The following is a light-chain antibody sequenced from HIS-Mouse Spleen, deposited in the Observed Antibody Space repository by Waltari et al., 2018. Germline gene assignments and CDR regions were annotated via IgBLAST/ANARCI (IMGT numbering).Light chain of an antibody. Sequence: DIQMTQSPSSLSASVGDRVTITCRASQGISNYLALYQQKPGKVPKLLIYASSTLQSGVPSRFSGSGSGTDFTLTISSLQPEDVATYYCQKYNSAPLITFGQGTRLEIK. CDR2: ASS. CDR1: QGISNY. V-gene: IGKV1-27*01. J-gene: IGKJ5*01. CDR3: QKYNSAPLIT.